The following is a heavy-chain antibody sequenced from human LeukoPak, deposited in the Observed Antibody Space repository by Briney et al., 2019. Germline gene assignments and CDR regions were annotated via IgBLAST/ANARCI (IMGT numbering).Heavy chain of an antibody. D-gene: IGHD6-25*01. CDR1: GFTFSSYS. J-gene: IGHJ4*02. Sequence: GGSLRLSCAASGFTFSSYSMNWVRQAPGKGLEWVSYISSSSSTIYYADSVKGRFTISRDNAKNSLYLQMNSLRAEDTAVYYCAREQRLVYWGQGTLVTVSS. V-gene: IGHV3-48*04. CDR3: AREQRLVY. CDR2: ISSSSSTI.